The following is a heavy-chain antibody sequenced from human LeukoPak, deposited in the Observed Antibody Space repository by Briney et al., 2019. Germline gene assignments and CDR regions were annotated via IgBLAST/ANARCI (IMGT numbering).Heavy chain of an antibody. CDR1: GFTFSSYG. J-gene: IGHJ3*02. CDR3: ARESSGYDDAFDI. Sequence: GGSLRLSCAASGFTFSSYGVSWVRQAPGKGLEWVSAISGTGGSTYYADSVKGRFTISRDNSKNTLYLQMNSLRAEDTAVYYCARESSGYDDAFDIWGQGTMVTVSS. V-gene: IGHV3-23*01. D-gene: IGHD5-12*01. CDR2: ISGTGGST.